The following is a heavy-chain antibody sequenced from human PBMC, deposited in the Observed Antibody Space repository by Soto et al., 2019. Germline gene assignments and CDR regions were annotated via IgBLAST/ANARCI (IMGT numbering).Heavy chain of an antibody. CDR3: ASSRGASFSALDI. D-gene: IGHD6-6*01. J-gene: IGHJ3*02. CDR1: GGSISSGGYY. CDR2: TYYSVST. V-gene: IGHV4-31*03. Sequence: PSETLSLTCTVSGGSISSGGYYCSWIRQHPGKGLEWIGYTYYSVSTYYNPSLMSRVTISADTSKNQFSLKLSSVTAADTAVYYCASSRGASFSALDIWGQGTMVTVSS.